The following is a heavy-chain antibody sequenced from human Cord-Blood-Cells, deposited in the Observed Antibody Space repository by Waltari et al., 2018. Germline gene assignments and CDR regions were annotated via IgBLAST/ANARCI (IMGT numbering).Heavy chain of an antibody. CDR3: ARVVGYCTNGVCYAFDI. Sequence: EVQLVESGGGLVKPGGSLRLSCAASGFTFSSYSMNWVRQAQGKGLEWVSSISSSSSYIYYADSVKGRFTISRDNAKNSLYLQMNSLRAEDTAVYYCARVVGYCTNGVCYAFDIWGQGTMVTVSS. J-gene: IGHJ3*02. CDR1: GFTFSSYS. D-gene: IGHD2-8*01. V-gene: IGHV3-21*01. CDR2: ISSSSSYI.